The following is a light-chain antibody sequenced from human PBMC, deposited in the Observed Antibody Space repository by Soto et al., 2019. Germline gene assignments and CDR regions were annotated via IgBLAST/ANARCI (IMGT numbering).Light chain of an antibody. Sequence: QAVVTQPPSASGTPGRRVTISFSGGSSNIGSKYEYCYQQLPGTAPKLLMYRNNQRPSGVPDRFSGSKSGTSASLAISGLRSEDEAHYYCAAWDDSVGGPAFGGGTKLTVL. V-gene: IGLV1-47*01. CDR3: AAWDDSVGGPA. CDR1: SSNIGSKY. CDR2: RNN. J-gene: IGLJ2*01.